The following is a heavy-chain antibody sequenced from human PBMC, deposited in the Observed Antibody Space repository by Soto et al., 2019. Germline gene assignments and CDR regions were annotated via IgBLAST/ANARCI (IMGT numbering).Heavy chain of an antibody. J-gene: IGHJ5*02. CDR1: GGSFSGYY. Sequence: QVQLQQWGAGLLKPSETLSLTCAVYGGSFSGYYWSWIRQPPGKGLEWIGEINHSGSTNYNPSLKRRVTISVDTSKNQFSLKLSSVTAADTAVYYCARLPSLYGDYLGAAYNWFDPWGQGTLVTVSS. CDR3: ARLPSLYGDYLGAAYNWFDP. D-gene: IGHD4-17*01. V-gene: IGHV4-34*01. CDR2: INHSGST.